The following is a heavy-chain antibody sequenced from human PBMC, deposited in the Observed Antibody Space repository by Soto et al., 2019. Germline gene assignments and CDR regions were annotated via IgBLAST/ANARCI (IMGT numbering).Heavy chain of an antibody. CDR1: GFALITRGVG. Sequence: QITLNESGPTLVKPTHTLTLTCTCSGFALITRGVGVGWIRQPPGKALEWLALIYWHDEKRYNPSLKSRLTITKDTSKNQVVLTMTNVEPVDTGTYHCAHRHPSAVGTDRYCFGSWGQGSLVTVSS. V-gene: IGHV2-5*01. CDR2: IYWHDEK. D-gene: IGHD6-13*01. CDR3: AHRHPSAVGTDRYCFGS. J-gene: IGHJ1*01.